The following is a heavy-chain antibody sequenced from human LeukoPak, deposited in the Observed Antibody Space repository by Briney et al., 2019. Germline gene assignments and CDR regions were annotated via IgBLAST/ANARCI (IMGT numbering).Heavy chain of an antibody. CDR1: GFTFSDYY. J-gene: IGHJ4*02. Sequence: PGGSLRLSCAASGFTFSDYYMAWIRQAPGKGLEWVSYISSSSSYTNYADSVKGRFTISRDNAENSLYLQMNNLRAEDTAVYYCARDVYYGSGSYFFDYWGQGTLVTVSS. CDR3: ARDVYYGSGSYFFDY. CDR2: ISSSSSYT. D-gene: IGHD3-10*01. V-gene: IGHV3-11*05.